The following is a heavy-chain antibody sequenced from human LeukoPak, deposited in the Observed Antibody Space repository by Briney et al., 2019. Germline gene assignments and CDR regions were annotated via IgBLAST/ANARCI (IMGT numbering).Heavy chain of an antibody. D-gene: IGHD3-22*01. CDR2: INSDGSTT. J-gene: IGHJ4*02. V-gene: IGHV3-74*01. Sequence: PGGSLRLSCAASGFTFSSYWMHWVRQAPGKGLVWVSRINSDGSTTNYADYVKGRFTISRDNAKNTQYLQMTSLRAEDTAVYYCARRSSGTPPYYFDYWGQGTLVTVSS. CDR1: GFTFSSYW. CDR3: ARRSSGTPPYYFDY.